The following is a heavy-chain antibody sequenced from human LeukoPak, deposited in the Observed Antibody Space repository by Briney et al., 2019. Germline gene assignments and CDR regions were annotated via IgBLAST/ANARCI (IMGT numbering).Heavy chain of an antibody. CDR2: INPNSGGT. V-gene: IGHV1-2*02. CDR3: AKDAIVRDYSNSDY. CDR1: GYTFTNYY. J-gene: IGHJ4*02. Sequence: ASVKVSCKAAGYTFTNYYIHWVRQATGQGLEWMVWINPNSGGTNSAQKFQGRVTMTRDTSISTAYMELSRLTSDDTAVYYCAKDAIVRDYSNSDYWGQGTLVTVSS. D-gene: IGHD4-11*01.